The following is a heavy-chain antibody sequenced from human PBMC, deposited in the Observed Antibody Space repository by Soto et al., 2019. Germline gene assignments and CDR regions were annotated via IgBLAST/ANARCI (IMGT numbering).Heavy chain of an antibody. CDR3: ARGSDDFWSGYPLHYY. CDR2: ITAGNGKT. D-gene: IGHD3-3*01. CDR1: GYILTSYG. Sequence: QVQLVQSGAEEKKPGASVKVSCKASGYILTSYGIHWVRQAPGQRPEWMGWITAGNGKTKYSQSLQGRVTITRDTYASTAYMELSSLRSEDTAVYYCARGSDDFWSGYPLHYYWGQGTLVTFSS. J-gene: IGHJ4*02. V-gene: IGHV1-3*05.